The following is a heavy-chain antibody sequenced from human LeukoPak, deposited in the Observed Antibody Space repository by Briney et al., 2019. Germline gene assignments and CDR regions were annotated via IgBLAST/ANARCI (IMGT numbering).Heavy chain of an antibody. Sequence: SETLSLTCAVYGGSFSGYYWSWIRQPPGKGLEWIGEINHSGSTNYNPSLKSRVTISVDTSKNQFSLKLSSVTAADTAVYYCARGKVLRFLEWLAGVDYWGQGTLVTVSS. D-gene: IGHD3-3*01. CDR1: GGSFSGYY. CDR2: INHSGST. V-gene: IGHV4-34*01. CDR3: ARGKVLRFLEWLAGVDY. J-gene: IGHJ4*02.